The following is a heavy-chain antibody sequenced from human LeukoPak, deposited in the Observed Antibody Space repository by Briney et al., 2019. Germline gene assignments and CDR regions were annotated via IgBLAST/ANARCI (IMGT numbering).Heavy chain of an antibody. D-gene: IGHD6-13*01. CDR3: ARVPIITTTGTWLYWFDP. Sequence: SQTLSLTCAISGDSVSSNRATWNWIRQSPSRGLEWLGRTYYVSKWYSDYAVSVKSRITINADTSKNQFSVQLNYVTPEDTAVYYCARVPIITTTGTWLYWFDPWGQGALVTVSS. V-gene: IGHV6-1*01. J-gene: IGHJ5*02. CDR1: GDSVSSNRAT. CDR2: TYYVSKWYS.